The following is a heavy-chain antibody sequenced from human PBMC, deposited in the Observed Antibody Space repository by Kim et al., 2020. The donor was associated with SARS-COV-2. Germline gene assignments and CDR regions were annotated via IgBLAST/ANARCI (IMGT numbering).Heavy chain of an antibody. CDR3: ARRYYDRRGYYYFDS. D-gene: IGHD3-22*01. J-gene: IGHJ4*02. V-gene: IGHV3-74*01. Sequence: ADSVKGRVTISRENAKNTLYLQVNGLRAEDTAIYCCARRYYDRRGYYYFDSWGQGTLVTVSS.